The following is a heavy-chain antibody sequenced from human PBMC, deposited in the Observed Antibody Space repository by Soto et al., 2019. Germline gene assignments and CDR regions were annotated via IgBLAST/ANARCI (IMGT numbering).Heavy chain of an antibody. CDR3: ASEYCTGNSCYSRIFDC. D-gene: IGHD2-21*01. V-gene: IGHV3-21*01. CDR1: GFTFSRYS. J-gene: IGHJ4*02. CDR2: ISSTSTYI. Sequence: PGGSLRLSCEGSGFTFSRYSMNWVRQAPGKGLEWVASISSTSTYIYYGDFVKGRFSIARDNAKNSLYLQMDSLRDEDTALYYCASEYCTGNSCYSRIFDCWGQGTLVTVSS.